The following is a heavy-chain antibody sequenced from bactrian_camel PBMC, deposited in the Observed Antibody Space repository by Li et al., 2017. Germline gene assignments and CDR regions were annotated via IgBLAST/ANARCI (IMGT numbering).Heavy chain of an antibody. CDR3: AALDPDWYMSYSGGGCYLGLMSLYKTY. CDR1: GYSSHSHC. D-gene: IGHD2*01. J-gene: IGHJ4*01. Sequence: VQLVESGGGSVQPGGSLRLSCVVSGYSSHSHCMGWFRQAPGKEREPLASIDSDGRTNYADSIKGRFTVSQGNGGRSVFLQMNNLKADDTAVYYCAALDPDWYMSYSGGGCYLGLMSLYKTYWGQGTQVTVS. CDR2: IDSDGRT. V-gene: IGHV3S53*01.